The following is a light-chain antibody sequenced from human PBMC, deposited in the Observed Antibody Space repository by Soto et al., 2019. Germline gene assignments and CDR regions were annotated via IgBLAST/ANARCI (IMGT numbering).Light chain of an antibody. J-gene: IGKJ4*01. CDR3: QQFHSYPIT. CDR1: QGISNN. Sequence: AIRITQSPSSFSASTGDRVTITCRASQGISNNLAWYQQKPGKAPNLLIYGASTLQSGVPSRFNGSGSGTDFTLTISCLQSEDFATYYCQQFHSYPITFGGGTKVDI. CDR2: GAS. V-gene: IGKV1-8*01.